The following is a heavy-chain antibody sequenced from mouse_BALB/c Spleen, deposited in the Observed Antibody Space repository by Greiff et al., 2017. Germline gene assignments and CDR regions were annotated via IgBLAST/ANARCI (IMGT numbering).Heavy chain of an antibody. J-gene: IGHJ4*01. CDR3: ASLYGSSYDYAMDY. V-gene: IGHV1-18*01. D-gene: IGHD1-1*01. CDR2: INPYNGGT. CDR1: GYSFTGYT. Sequence: EVQLQQSGPELVKPGASMKISCKASGYSFTGYTMNWVKQSHGKNLEWIGLINPYNGGTSYNQKFKGKATLTVDKSSSTAYMELLSLTSEDSAVYYCASLYGSSYDYAMDYWGQGTSVTVSS.